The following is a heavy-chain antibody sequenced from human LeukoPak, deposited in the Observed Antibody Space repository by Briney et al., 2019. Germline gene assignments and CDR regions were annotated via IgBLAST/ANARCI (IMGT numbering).Heavy chain of an antibody. D-gene: IGHD5-24*01. V-gene: IGHV4-4*02. CDR3: ARGAGYNYPYYFDY. CDR1: GDSISNNYL. J-gene: IGHJ4*02. CDR2: IYRTGRT. Sequence: PSETLSLTCAVSGDSISNNYLWRWVRQFPGKGLEYIGEIYRTGRTNYNPSLKSRVTISIDKSENQFSLNLRSVTAADTAVYYCARGAGYNYPYYFDYWGQGTLVTVSS.